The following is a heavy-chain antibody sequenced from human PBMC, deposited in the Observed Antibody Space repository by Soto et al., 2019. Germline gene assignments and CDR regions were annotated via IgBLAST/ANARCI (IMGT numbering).Heavy chain of an antibody. CDR3: AKDLRISMIVDAFDI. Sequence: PGGSLRLSCAASGFTFSSYAMSWVRQAPGKGLEWVSAISGGSTYYADSVKGRFTISRDNSKNTVYLQMNSLRAEDTAVYYCAKDLRISMIVDAFDIWGQGTMVTVSS. J-gene: IGHJ3*02. CDR1: GFTFSSYA. D-gene: IGHD3-22*01. CDR2: ISGGST. V-gene: IGHV3-23*01.